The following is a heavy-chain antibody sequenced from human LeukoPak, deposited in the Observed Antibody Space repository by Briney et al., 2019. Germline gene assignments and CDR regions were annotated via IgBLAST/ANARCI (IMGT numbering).Heavy chain of an antibody. J-gene: IGHJ6*03. V-gene: IGHV4-38-2*02. CDR3: ARGTYGYYMDV. CDR2: IYRSGST. Sequence: SETLSLTCSGSNYSISNSLYWGWLRPPPGEGLEWIGSIYRSGSTFYNPSLKSRVTISLDTSKIQFSLKLSSVTAADTAVYFCARGTYGYYMDVWGKGTTVTVSS. D-gene: IGHD4-17*01. CDR1: NYSISNSLY.